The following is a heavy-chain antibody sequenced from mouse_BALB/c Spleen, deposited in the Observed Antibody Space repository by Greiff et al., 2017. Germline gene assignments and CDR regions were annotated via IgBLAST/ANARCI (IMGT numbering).Heavy chain of an antibody. CDR3: AREIYYYGSFDY. Sequence: EVHLVESGGGLVKPGGSLKLSCAASGFTFSSYAMSWVRQTPEKRLEWVASISSGGSTYYPDSVKGRFTISRDNARNILYLQMSSLRSEDTAMYYCAREIYYYGSFDYWGQGTTLTVSS. D-gene: IGHD1-1*01. V-gene: IGHV5-6-5*01. CDR1: GFTFSSYA. J-gene: IGHJ2*01. CDR2: ISSGGST.